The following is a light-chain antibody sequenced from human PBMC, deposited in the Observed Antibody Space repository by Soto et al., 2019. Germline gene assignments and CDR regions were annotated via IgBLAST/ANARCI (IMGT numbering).Light chain of an antibody. J-gene: IGKJ4*01. Sequence: EIVLTQSPATLSVSQGERATLSCRASESVSNNLAWYQQKPGQAPRLLIFGASARATGIPARFSGSGSGTEFTLTISSLQSEDFAVYYCQQYNKWPLTCGGGTKVEIK. CDR3: QQYNKWPLT. CDR1: ESVSNN. V-gene: IGKV3-15*01. CDR2: GAS.